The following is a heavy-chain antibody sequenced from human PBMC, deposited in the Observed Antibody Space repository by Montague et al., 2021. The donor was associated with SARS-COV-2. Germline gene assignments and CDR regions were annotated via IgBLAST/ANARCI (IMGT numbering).Heavy chain of an antibody. J-gene: IGHJ4*02. D-gene: IGHD6-13*01. CDR1: GFTFSSYW. Sequence: SLRLSCAASGFTFSSYWMSWVRQAPGQGLEWVANIKQDGSDKYYVDSVKGRFTISRDNAKNSLYLKMNSLRAEDTAVYYSARVPSSNWYFDYWGQGTLVTVSS. V-gene: IGHV3-7*01. CDR3: ARVPSSNWYFDY. CDR2: IKQDGSDK.